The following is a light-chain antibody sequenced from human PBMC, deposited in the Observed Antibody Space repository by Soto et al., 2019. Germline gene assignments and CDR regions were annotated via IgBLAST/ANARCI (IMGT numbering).Light chain of an antibody. CDR3: ETWDSNTHV. V-gene: IGLV4-60*02. CDR2: LEGSGSY. CDR1: SGHSSYI. Sequence: QLVLTQSSSASASLGSSVKLTCTLSSGHSSYIIAWHQQQPGKAPRYLMKLEGSGSYNKGSGVHDRFSGSSSGADRYLTIANLQFEDEADYYCETWDSNTHVFGTGTKVTVL. J-gene: IGLJ1*01.